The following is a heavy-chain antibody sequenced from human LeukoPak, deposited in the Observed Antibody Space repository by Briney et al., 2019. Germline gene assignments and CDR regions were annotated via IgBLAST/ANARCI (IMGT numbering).Heavy chain of an antibody. J-gene: IGHJ5*02. CDR3: ARDRQFRLHDP. D-gene: IGHD3-16*01. CDR2: ISVSGGSV. Sequence: GGSLRLSCTASGFTFTDYYMTWIRQAPGKGLEWLSYISVSGGSVSYVGSVKGRFTISRDNAKNSVYLQIDSLRVEDTAIYYCARDRQFRLHDPWGQGILVTVSS. V-gene: IGHV3-11*01. CDR1: GFTFTDYY.